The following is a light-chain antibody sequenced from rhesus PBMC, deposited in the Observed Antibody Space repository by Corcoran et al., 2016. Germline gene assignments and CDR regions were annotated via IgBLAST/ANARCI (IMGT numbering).Light chain of an antibody. V-gene: IGKV1-28*02. J-gene: IGKJ4*01. CDR2: AAS. CDR1: QGISSF. CDR3: LQHKSYPLT. Sequence: DIQMTQSPSSLSASVGDTVTITCRASQGISSFLNWFQQKPGKAPNLLIYAASSLERGVPSRFSGSGSGTEFTLTISSLQPEDFATYYCLQHKSYPLTFGGGTKVEIK.